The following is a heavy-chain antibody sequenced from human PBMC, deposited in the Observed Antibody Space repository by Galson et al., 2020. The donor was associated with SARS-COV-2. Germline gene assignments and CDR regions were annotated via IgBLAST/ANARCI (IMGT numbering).Heavy chain of an antibody. J-gene: IGHJ3*02. CDR1: GGSISSGGYS. CDR2: IYYSGST. CDR3: ASTYYYDSTGAFDI. Sequence: SETLSLTCAVSGGSISSGGYSWSWIRQPPGKGLEWIGYIYYSGSTYYNPSLKSRVTISVDTSKNQFSLKLSSVTAADTAVYYCASTYYYDSTGAFDIWGQGTMVTVSS. D-gene: IGHD3-22*01. V-gene: IGHV4-30-4*07.